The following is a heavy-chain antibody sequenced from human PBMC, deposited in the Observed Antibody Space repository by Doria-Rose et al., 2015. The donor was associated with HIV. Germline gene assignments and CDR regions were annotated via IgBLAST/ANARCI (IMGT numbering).Heavy chain of an antibody. D-gene: IGHD6-13*01. CDR1: VVSLSSPGLG. CDR3: ARIKSSRWYHKYYFDF. J-gene: IGHJ4*02. Sequence: QVTLKESGPVLVTPTETLTLTCAVSVVSLSSPGLGVSWIRQPPRNALEWLADIFSDDERSYKTSLKSRLTISRGTSKSQVVLTMTDMDPVDTATYYCARIKSSRWYHKYYFDFWGQGTLVIVSA. V-gene: IGHV2-26*01. CDR2: IFSDDER.